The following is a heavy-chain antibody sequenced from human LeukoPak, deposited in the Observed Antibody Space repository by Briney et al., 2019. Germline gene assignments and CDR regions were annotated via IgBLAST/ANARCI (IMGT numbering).Heavy chain of an antibody. CDR1: GFTFSSYG. D-gene: IGHD5-24*01. CDR2: IWYDGSNK. V-gene: IGHV3-33*06. J-gene: IGHJ5*02. Sequence: GGSLRLSCAASGFTFSSYGMHWVRQAPGKGLEWVAVIWYDGSNKYYADSVKGRFTISRDNSMNTLYLQMNSLRAEDTAVYYCAKEETPTSNWFDPWGQGTLVTVSS. CDR3: AKEETPTSNWFDP.